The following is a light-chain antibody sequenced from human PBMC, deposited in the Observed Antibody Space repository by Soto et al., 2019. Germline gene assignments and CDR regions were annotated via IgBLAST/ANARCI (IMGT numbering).Light chain of an antibody. CDR3: HQYGSSPPT. J-gene: IGKJ1*01. CDR2: GAS. V-gene: IGKV3-20*01. Sequence: EIVLTQSPGNLSLSPGERATLSCRASRSVTNTYVAWYQRKPGQAPRLLIYGASSRATDIPGRFSGTGSGTDFSLTITRLEPEDLAVYYCHQYGSSPPTFGQGTKVEI. CDR1: RSVTNTY.